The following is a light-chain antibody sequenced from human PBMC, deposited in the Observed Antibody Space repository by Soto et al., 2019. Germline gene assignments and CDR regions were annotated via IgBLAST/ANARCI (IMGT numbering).Light chain of an antibody. CDR2: DAS. CDR1: QSISSW. Sequence: EIQMTQSPSTLSASVGDRVTITCRASQSISSWLAWYQQKPGKAPKLLIYDASSLESGVPSRFSGSGSGTEFTLTISSLQPDDFATYYCHSGAFGQGTKVEIK. CDR3: HSGA. V-gene: IGKV1-5*01. J-gene: IGKJ1*01.